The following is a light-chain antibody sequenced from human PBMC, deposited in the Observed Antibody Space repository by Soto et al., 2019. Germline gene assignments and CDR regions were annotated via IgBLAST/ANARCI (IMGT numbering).Light chain of an antibody. CDR3: AAWDDTLSGWV. CDR2: TNN. Sequence: QSVLTQPPSASGTPGQRVTISCSGSSSNVGSNAVNWYQQLPGPAPKLLIYTNNQRPSGVPDRFSASKSGTSASLAIRGLHSEDEADYYCAAWDDTLSGWVFGGGTQLTVL. J-gene: IGLJ7*01. CDR1: SSNVGSNA. V-gene: IGLV1-44*01.